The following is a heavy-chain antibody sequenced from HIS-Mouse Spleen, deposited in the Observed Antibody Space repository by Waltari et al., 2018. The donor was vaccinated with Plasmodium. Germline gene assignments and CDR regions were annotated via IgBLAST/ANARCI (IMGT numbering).Heavy chain of an antibody. CDR3: ARVDYGSGDYYYYGMDV. CDR2: IYHSGST. CDR1: GSSISSGYY. D-gene: IGHD3-10*01. Sequence: QVQLQESGPGLVKPSETLSLTCPVSGSSISSGYYCGCIRQPTGQGLEWIGSIYHSGSTYYNPSLKSRVPISVDTSKNQFSLKLSSVTAADTAVYYCARVDYGSGDYYYYGMDVWGQGTTVTVSS. J-gene: IGHJ6*02. V-gene: IGHV4-38-2*02.